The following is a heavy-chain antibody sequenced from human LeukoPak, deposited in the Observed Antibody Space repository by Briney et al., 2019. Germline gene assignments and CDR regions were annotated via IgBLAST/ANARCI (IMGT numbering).Heavy chain of an antibody. CDR1: GGSINNYY. CDR2: IYYTGGST. Sequence: SETLSLTCTVSGGSINNYYWSWIRQPPGKGLEWIAYIYYTGGSTNYNPSLKSRVTISVDTSKNQFSLKLSSVTAADTAVYYCARVPYYYDSSGYSGGLYYFDYWGQGTLVTVSS. D-gene: IGHD3-22*01. J-gene: IGHJ4*02. V-gene: IGHV4-59*01. CDR3: ARVPYYYDSSGYSGGLYYFDY.